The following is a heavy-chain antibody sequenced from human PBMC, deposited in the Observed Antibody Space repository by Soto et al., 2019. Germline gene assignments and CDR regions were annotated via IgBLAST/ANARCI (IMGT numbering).Heavy chain of an antibody. CDR2: IIPILGIA. CDR3: ALGLIAAAGTENFDY. V-gene: IGHV1-69*02. Sequence: QVQLVQSGAEVKKPGSSVKVSCKASGGTFSSYTISWVRQAPGQGLEWMGRIIPILGIANYAQKFQGRVTIXGDVSXXTAYMELSSLRSEDTAVYYCALGLIAAAGTENFDYWGQGTLVTVSS. CDR1: GGTFSSYT. D-gene: IGHD6-13*01. J-gene: IGHJ4*02.